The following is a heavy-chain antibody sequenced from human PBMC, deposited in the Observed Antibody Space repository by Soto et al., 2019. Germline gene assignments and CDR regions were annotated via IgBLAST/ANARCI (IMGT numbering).Heavy chain of an antibody. CDR2: ISPYNGNT. Sequence: GASVKVSCKASGYIFSRYGLSWVRQAPGRGLEWMGWISPYNGNTFYTEKFQGRLSVTTDTSTSTAFIEVRNLTSDDTAVYYCARDREYSGSDDDFYHYGMDVWGQGTMVTVSS. CDR3: ARDREYSGSDDDFYHYGMDV. J-gene: IGHJ6*02. V-gene: IGHV1-18*01. D-gene: IGHD5-12*01. CDR1: GYIFSRYG.